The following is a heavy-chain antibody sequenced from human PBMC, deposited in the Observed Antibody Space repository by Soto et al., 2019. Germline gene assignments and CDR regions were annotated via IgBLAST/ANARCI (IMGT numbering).Heavy chain of an antibody. CDR2: ISWDGEK. CDR1: GFSLNTRGVG. J-gene: IGHJ4*02. D-gene: IGHD3-3*01. Sequence: ITLKESGPTLVKPTQTLTLTCTFSGFSLNTRGVGVGWIRQPPGKALEWLALISWDGEKRYSPSLKSRLTNTKXXXKXXAVDTMTNTDPVDTATDYGADRRGALFAGHYSFDYWGKGTLVTVSS. V-gene: IGHV2-5*02. CDR3: ADRRGALFAGHYSFDY.